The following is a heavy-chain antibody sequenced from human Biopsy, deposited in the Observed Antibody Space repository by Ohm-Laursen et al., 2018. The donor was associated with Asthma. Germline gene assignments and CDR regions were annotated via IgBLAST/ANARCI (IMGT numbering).Heavy chain of an antibody. J-gene: IGHJ6*02. D-gene: IGHD3-10*01. CDR1: GFSFDDYA. CDR2: ISWNSGTI. Sequence: SLRLSCTASGFSFDDYAMFWVRQAPGKGLEWVSGISWNSGTIGYADSVKGRFTISRDNAKNSLYLQMNSLGPEDTAVYYCARDMGAGPNQPPSGSGSSHLYGMDVWDQGTTVTVSS. CDR3: ARDMGAGPNQPPSGSGSSHLYGMDV. V-gene: IGHV3-9*01.